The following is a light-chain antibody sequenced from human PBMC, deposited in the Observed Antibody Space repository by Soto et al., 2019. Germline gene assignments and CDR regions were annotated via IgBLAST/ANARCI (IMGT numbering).Light chain of an antibody. V-gene: IGKV1-5*03. CDR3: RHYNSYSEA. CDR2: KAS. Sequence: DIQMTQSPSTLSGSVGDRVTITCRASQTISSWLAWYQQKPGKAPKLLIYKASTLKSGVPSRFGGSGSGTEFTLTISSLQPDDFATYYCRHYNSYSEAFGQGTKVDI. CDR1: QTISSW. J-gene: IGKJ1*01.